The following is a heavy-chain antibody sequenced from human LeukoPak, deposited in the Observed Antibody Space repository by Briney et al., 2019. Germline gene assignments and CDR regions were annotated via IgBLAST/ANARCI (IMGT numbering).Heavy chain of an antibody. CDR3: ARDLEAANTYYFDY. CDR2: ISADGSYT. CDR1: GFTFSSCA. Sequence: GGSLRLSCAASGFTFSSCAMSWVRQAPGKGLVWVTRISADGSYTLYADSVKGRFTISRDNSKNTVYLQVNSLRDEDTAVYYCARDLEAANTYYFDYWGQGTMVTVSS. J-gene: IGHJ4*02. D-gene: IGHD6-13*01. V-gene: IGHV3-23*01.